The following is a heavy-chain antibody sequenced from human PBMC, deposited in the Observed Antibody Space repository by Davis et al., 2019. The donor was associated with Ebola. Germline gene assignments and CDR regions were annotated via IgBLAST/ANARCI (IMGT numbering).Heavy chain of an antibody. Sequence: ASVKVSCKASGYTFTGSYIHWVRQAPGQGLEWMGWMNPNSGGTNYAQKFQGRVTMTRDTSISTAYMELTRLRSDDTDDTAVYYYARGLEYGAFDIWGQGTMVTVSS. CDR1: GYTFTGSY. D-gene: IGHD1-1*01. CDR2: MNPNSGGT. CDR3: ARGLEYGAFDI. V-gene: IGHV1-2*02. J-gene: IGHJ3*02.